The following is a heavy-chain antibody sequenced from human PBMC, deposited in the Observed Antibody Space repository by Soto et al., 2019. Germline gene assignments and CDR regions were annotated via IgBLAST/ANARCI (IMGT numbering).Heavy chain of an antibody. V-gene: IGHV3-11*01. CDR2: IYSGGSTV. CDR3: AKRIVGTTGHAFDV. Sequence: QVQLVESGGGLVKPGGSRRLSGAASGFTFSDFHMIWVRQPPGKGLEWISYIYSGGSTVSYADSVQGRFTISRDNAKNSLYLQLDSLRVEDTAVYYCAKRIVGTTGHAFDVWGQGTTVTISS. CDR1: GFTFSDFH. J-gene: IGHJ6*02. D-gene: IGHD1-26*01.